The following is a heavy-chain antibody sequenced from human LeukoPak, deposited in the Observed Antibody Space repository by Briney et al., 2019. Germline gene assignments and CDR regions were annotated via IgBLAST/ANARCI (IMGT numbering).Heavy chain of an antibody. D-gene: IGHD3-10*01. CDR1: GYTFTSYY. V-gene: IGHV1-46*01. CDR2: INPSGGST. Sequence: ASVKVSCKASGYTFTSYYIHWVRQAPGQGLEWMGIINPSGGSTSYAQKFQGRVTMTRDMSTSTVYMELSSLRSEDTAVYYCARAQVRGVTTYDYWGQGTLVTVSS. J-gene: IGHJ4*02. CDR3: ARAQVRGVTTYDY.